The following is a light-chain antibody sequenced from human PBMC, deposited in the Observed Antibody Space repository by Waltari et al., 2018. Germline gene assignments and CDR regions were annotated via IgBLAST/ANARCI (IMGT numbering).Light chain of an antibody. CDR2: YDN. CDR3: QVWDANTDPGV. J-gene: IGLJ1*01. CDR1: NIESKS. Sequence: SYVLTQPPSVSVAPGATARITWGGNNIESKSVPWYRQRPGQAPVVVISYDNDRAAGIPERFSGSNSGNTATLTISRVEAGDEADYYCQVWDANTDPGVFGTGTEVTVL. V-gene: IGLV3-21*01.